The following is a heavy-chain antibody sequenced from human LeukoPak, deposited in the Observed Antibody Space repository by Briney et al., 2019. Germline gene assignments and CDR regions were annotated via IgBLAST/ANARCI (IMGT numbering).Heavy chain of an antibody. D-gene: IGHD6-13*01. CDR2: IYHSGTT. J-gene: IGHJ4*02. Sequence: PSETLSLTCVVSGASIGSSNWWNWVRQPPGKGLEWIGEIYHSGTTNYNPSLKSRVTISVDKSKNQFSLKLSSVTAADTAIYYCAKRMVAAAAFYWGQGTLVTVSS. CDR1: GASIGSSNW. CDR3: AKRMVAAAAFY. V-gene: IGHV4-4*02.